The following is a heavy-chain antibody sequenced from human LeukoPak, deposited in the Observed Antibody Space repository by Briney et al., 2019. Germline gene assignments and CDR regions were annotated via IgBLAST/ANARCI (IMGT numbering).Heavy chain of an antibody. V-gene: IGHV4-38-2*01. D-gene: IGHD3-22*01. CDR3: ARREGDSSGYFDAFDI. CDR1: GYSISSGYY. J-gene: IGHJ3*02. CDR2: IYHSGST. Sequence: PSETLSLTCAVSGYSISSGYYWGWIRQPPGKGLEWIGSIYHSGSTYYNPSLKSRVTISVDTSKNQFSLKLSSVTAADTAVYYCARREGDSSGYFDAFDIWGQGTMVTVSS.